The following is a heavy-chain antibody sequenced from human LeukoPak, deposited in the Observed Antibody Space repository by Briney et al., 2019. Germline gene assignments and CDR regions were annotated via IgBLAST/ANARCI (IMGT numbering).Heavy chain of an antibody. Sequence: PGGSLRLSCAASGFTFSNAWMSWVRQALGKGPEWVGRIKSKTDGGTTDYAAPVKGRFTISRDDSKNTLYLQMNSLKTEDTAVYYCTTDSDTAMVTGYFDYWGQGTLVTVSS. CDR2: IKSKTDGGTT. V-gene: IGHV3-15*01. D-gene: IGHD5-18*01. CDR1: GFTFSNAW. CDR3: TTDSDTAMVTGYFDY. J-gene: IGHJ4*02.